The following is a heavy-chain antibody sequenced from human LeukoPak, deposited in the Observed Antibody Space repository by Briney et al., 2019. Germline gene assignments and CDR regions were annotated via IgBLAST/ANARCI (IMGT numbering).Heavy chain of an antibody. D-gene: IGHD2-2*01. Sequence: SETLSLTCTVSGGSISSYYWSWIRQPPGKGLEWIGYIYYSGSTNYNPSLKSRVTISVDRSKNQFSLKLRYVTAADTAVYYCARAYCSTTSCYLEDYWGQGTLVTVSS. CDR3: ARAYCSTTSCYLEDY. V-gene: IGHV4-59*12. J-gene: IGHJ4*02. CDR2: IYYSGST. CDR1: GGSISSYY.